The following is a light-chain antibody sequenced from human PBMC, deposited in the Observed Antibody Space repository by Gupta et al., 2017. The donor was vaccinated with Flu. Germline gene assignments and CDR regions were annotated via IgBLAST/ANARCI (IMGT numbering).Light chain of an antibody. V-gene: IGKV1-39*01. J-gene: IGKJ4*01. CDR2: GES. CDR1: QTVSSY. CDR3: QQSFSTSIT. Sequence: DIEMTQSPSSLSASVGDRVTITCRASQTVSSYLNWYQQKPGEAPRLLIHGESRLQSGVPSRFSGSGTGTEFTLTISSLQPEDFATYYCQQSFSTSITFGRGTKVEIK.